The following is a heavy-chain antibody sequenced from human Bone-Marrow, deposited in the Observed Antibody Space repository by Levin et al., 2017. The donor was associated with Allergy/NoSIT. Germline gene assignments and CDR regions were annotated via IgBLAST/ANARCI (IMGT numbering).Heavy chain of an antibody. CDR2: VTWSGADE. V-gene: IGHV3-9*01. J-gene: IGHJ3*02. CDR3: VKDLRWDPPNAFDM. Sequence: SLKISCVVSGLNFDKYGMHWVRQAPGKGLEWVSGVTWSGADEYYADSVKGRFTISRDNAKNSLYLQMNSLRLEDTALYYCVKDLRWDPPNAFDMWGQGTLVTVSS. CDR1: GLNFDKYG. D-gene: IGHD5-24*01.